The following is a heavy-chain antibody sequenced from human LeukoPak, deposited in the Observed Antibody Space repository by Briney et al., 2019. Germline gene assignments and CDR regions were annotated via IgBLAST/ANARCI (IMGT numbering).Heavy chain of an antibody. CDR3: ARYASSGYYRYYFDY. CDR2: IYYSGST. V-gene: IGHV4-39*01. J-gene: IGHJ4*02. Sequence: SGTLSLTCTVPGGSISSSSYSWGWIRQPPGKGLEWIGTIYYSGSTYYNPSLKSRVTISEDTSKNQFSLNLSSVTAADTAVYYCARYASSGYYRYYFDYWGQGTLVTVSS. D-gene: IGHD3-22*01. CDR1: GGSISSSSYS.